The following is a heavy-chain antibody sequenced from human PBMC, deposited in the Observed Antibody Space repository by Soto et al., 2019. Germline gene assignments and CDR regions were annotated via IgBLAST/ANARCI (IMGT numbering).Heavy chain of an antibody. CDR2: ISYDGSNK. D-gene: IGHD5-18*01. CDR1: GFTFSSYA. J-gene: IGHJ4*02. V-gene: IGHV3-30-3*01. Sequence: GGSLRLSCAASGFTFSSYAMHWVRQAPGKGLEWVAVISYDGSNKYYADSVKGRFTISRDNSKNTLYLQMNSLRAEDTAVYYCARAQLWAFDYWGQGTLVTVSS. CDR3: ARAQLWAFDY.